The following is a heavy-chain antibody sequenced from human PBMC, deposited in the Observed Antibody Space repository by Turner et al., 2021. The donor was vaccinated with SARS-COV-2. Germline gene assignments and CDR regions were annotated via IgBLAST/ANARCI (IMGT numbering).Heavy chain of an antibody. CDR3: ARLVVVRAGVFIIRPYRRGYFDS. V-gene: IGHV4-34*01. CDR2: INHIGET. CDR1: VGSSSVPM. J-gene: IGHJ4*02. D-gene: IGHD3-3*01. Sequence: VQLHQWGADLLRPSKTLSLTCAVYVGSSSVPMWSWIRQSPGKGLEWMGDINHIGETNYNPSLKSRVTTSVDMSKNQFSLRLASVTAADTAVYFCARLVVVRAGVFIIRPYRRGYFDSWGQGTLVTVSS.